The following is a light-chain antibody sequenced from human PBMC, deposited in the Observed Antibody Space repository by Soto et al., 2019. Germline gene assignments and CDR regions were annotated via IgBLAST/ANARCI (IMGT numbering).Light chain of an antibody. CDR1: QSVRAN. CDR2: GAL. V-gene: IGKV3-15*01. Sequence: EIVMTQSPATLSVSPGERATLSCRASQSVRANLAWYQQKPGQAPRLLIYGALTRATAIPARFSGSGSGTELTLTLSSLQSEDFAVYYCQQYDNWPLTIGGVTKVEIK. J-gene: IGKJ4*02. CDR3: QQYDNWPLT.